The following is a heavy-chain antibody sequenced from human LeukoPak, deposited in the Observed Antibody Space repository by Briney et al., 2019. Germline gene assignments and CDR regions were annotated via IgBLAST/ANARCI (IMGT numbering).Heavy chain of an antibody. Sequence: PGGSLRLSCAASGFTFNNYAMNWVRQGPGKGLEWVSSISSSSSYIYYADSVKGRFTISRDNAKNSLYLQMNSLRAEDTAVYYCARVLLDGYNYDYWGQGTLVTVSS. CDR3: ARVLLDGYNYDY. V-gene: IGHV3-21*01. J-gene: IGHJ4*02. CDR1: GFTFNNYA. CDR2: ISSSSSYI. D-gene: IGHD5-24*01.